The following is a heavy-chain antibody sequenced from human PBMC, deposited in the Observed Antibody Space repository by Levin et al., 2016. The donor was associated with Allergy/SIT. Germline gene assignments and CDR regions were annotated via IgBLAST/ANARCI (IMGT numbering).Heavy chain of an antibody. V-gene: IGHV4-31*02. CDR2: IYYSGST. CDR3: ASGGGDLDY. J-gene: IGHJ4*02. D-gene: IGHD2-21*02. Sequence: RQAPGKGLEWIGYIYYSGSTYYNPSLKSRVTISVDTSKNQFSLKLSSVTAADTAVYYCASGGGDLDYWGQGTLVTVSS.